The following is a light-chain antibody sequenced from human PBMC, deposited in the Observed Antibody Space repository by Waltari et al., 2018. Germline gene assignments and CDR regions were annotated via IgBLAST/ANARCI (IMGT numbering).Light chain of an antibody. V-gene: IGLV1-47*01. J-gene: IGLJ2*01. CDR1: NSNIGRNY. CDR2: KNN. Sequence: QSVLTQPPSTSGTPVQRVTISCSGSNSNIGRNYVYWYQQVPGMAPKLLIYKNNQRPSGVPDRFSGSKSGTSASLAISALRSEDEADYYCAAWDDSLSAVPFGGGTKVTVL. CDR3: AAWDDSLSAVP.